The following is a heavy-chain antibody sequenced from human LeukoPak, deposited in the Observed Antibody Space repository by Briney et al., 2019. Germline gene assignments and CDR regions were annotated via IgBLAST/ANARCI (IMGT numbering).Heavy chain of an antibody. CDR2: IYHSGST. D-gene: IGHD1-1*01. CDR3: ARDATGTTSD. V-gene: IGHV4-30-2*01. Sequence: SETLSLTCTVSGGSISSGGYSWSWIRQPPGKGLEWIGYIYHSGSTYYNPSLKSRVTISVDTSKNQFSLKLSSVTAADTAVYYCARDATGTTSDWGQGTLVTVSS. J-gene: IGHJ4*02. CDR1: GGSISSGGYS.